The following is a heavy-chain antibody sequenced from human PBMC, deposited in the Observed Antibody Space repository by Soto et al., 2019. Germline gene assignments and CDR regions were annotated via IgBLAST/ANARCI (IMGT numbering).Heavy chain of an antibody. D-gene: IGHD3-16*01. CDR2: IIPIFGTA. CDR1: GCTFSSYA. CDR3: ARVGGSGYGMDV. J-gene: IGHJ6*02. Sequence: SVKVSCKASGCTFSSYAISWVRQAPGQGLEWMGGIIPIFGTANYAQKFQGRVTITADESTSTAYMELSSLRSEDTAVYYCARVGGSGYGMDVWGQGTTVTVSS. V-gene: IGHV1-69*13.